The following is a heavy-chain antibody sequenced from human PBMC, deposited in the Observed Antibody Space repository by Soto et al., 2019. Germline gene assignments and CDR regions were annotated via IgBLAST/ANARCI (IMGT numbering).Heavy chain of an antibody. CDR1: GFTFGDYA. CDR2: IRSKAYGGTT. J-gene: IGHJ6*02. Sequence: GGSLRLSCTASGFTFGDYAMSWVRQAPGKGLEWVGFIRSKAYGGTTEYAASVKGRFTISRDDSKSIAYLQMNSLKTEDTAVYYCPGRIVGATTYYYGMDVWGQGTTVTVSS. V-gene: IGHV3-49*04. D-gene: IGHD1-26*01. CDR3: PGRIVGATTYYYGMDV.